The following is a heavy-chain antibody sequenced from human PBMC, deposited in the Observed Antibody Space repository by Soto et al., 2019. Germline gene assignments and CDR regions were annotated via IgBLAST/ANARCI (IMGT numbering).Heavy chain of an antibody. CDR3: AKLAHYDFWSGYQTPDFDY. D-gene: IGHD3-3*01. Sequence: EVQLLEPGGGLVQPGRSLRLSCAASGFTFNSYAMSWVRQAPGKGLEWVSGISASGGSTYYADSVKGRFTISRDNSKNTLYLQMNSLRAEDTAVYYCAKLAHYDFWSGYQTPDFDYWGQGTLVTVSS. J-gene: IGHJ4*02. V-gene: IGHV3-23*01. CDR2: ISASGGST. CDR1: GFTFNSYA.